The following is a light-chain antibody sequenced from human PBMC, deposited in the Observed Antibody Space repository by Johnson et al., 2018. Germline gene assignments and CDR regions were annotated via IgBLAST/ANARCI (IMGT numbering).Light chain of an antibody. CDR2: ENN. V-gene: IGLV1-51*02. CDR3: GTWDSSLSAGNV. Sequence: QSVLTQPPSVSAAPGQKVTISCSGSSSNIGNNYVSWYQQLPGTAPKLLIYENNKRPSGIPDRFSGSKSGTSATLGIPELQTGDEADYYCGTWDSSLSAGNVFGTGTKVTVL. CDR1: SSNIGNNY. J-gene: IGLJ1*01.